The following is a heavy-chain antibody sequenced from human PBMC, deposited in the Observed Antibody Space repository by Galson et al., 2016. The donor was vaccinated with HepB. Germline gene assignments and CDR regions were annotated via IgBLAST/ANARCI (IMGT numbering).Heavy chain of an antibody. D-gene: IGHD3-22*01. CDR3: AKGGDSSGYLDY. Sequence: SLRLSCAASGFIFSNYWMHWGRQAPGKGLVWVSRIHSDGSTTSYADSVKGRFTVSRDNAKNTLYMQMNSLRAKDTAVYYCAKGGDSSGYLDYWGQGTLVTVSS. V-gene: IGHV3-74*01. J-gene: IGHJ4*02. CDR1: GFIFSNYW. CDR2: IHSDGSTT.